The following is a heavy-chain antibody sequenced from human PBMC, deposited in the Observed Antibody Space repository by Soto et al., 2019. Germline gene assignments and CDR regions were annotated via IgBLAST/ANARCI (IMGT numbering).Heavy chain of an antibody. V-gene: IGHV3-23*01. CDR1: GFTFSSYA. CDR3: AKDHLFSGWTSGGYFDY. D-gene: IGHD6-19*01. J-gene: IGHJ4*02. Sequence: EVQLLESGGGLVQPGGSLKLSCAASGFTFSSYAMSWVRQAPGKGLEWVSAISGSVGSTYYADSVRGRFTISRDNSKNTLYLQMNNLIAEDTAVYYCAKDHLFSGWTSGGYFDYWGQGALVTVSS. CDR2: ISGSVGST.